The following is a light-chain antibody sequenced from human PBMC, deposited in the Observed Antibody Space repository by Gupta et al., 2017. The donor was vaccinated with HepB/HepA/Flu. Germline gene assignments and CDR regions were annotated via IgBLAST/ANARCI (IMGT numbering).Light chain of an antibody. Sequence: QLLVTPSSSASASLGSSVKLTCTLSSGYSHYSIGWHQQQPGKAPRFLMKVESSGRYNKGSGIPDRFSGSSSGAARYLTISNLQAEDEADYYCETWDSNIRVFGGGTKLTVL. CDR3: ETWDSNIRV. CDR1: SGYSHYS. J-gene: IGLJ2*01. CDR2: VESSGRY. V-gene: IGLV4-60*03.